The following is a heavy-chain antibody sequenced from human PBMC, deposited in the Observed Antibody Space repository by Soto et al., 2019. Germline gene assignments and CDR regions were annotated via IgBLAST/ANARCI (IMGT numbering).Heavy chain of an antibody. CDR2: IEDDGTTI. D-gene: IGHD2-2*01. V-gene: IGHV3-74*01. CDR1: GFIFSIHW. J-gene: IGHJ4*02. CDR3: AKAEYAAALPVL. Sequence: EVQLVESGGGLVQPGGSLRLSCEASGFIFSIHWMHWVLQVPGKGLDWVGRIEDDGTTINYADSVKGRFTISRDNGKNTLYLQMNNLRAEDPAMYHCAKAEYAAALPVLWGQGTLVTVSS.